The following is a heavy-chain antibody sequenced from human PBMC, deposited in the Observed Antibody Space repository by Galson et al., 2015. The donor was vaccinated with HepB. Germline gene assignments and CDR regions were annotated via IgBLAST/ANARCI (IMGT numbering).Heavy chain of an antibody. CDR2: ISGSGGST. D-gene: IGHD2-2*01. V-gene: IGHV3-23*01. CDR3: AKDTRYCSSTSCLPH. CDR1: GFTFSSYA. Sequence: SLRLSCAAPGFTFSSYAMSWVRQAPGKGLEWVSAISGSGGSTYYADSVKGRFTISRDNSKNTLYLQMNSLRAEDTAVYYCAKDTRYCSSTSCLPHWGQGTLVTVSS. J-gene: IGHJ1*01.